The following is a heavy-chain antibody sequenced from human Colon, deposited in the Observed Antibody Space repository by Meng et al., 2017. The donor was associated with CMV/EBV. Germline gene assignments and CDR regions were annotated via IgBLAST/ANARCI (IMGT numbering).Heavy chain of an antibody. CDR3: ARDGVVVLGATRD. CDR1: GFTFSLNI. D-gene: IGHD2-15*01. V-gene: IGHV3-21*04. CDR2: INNRNTYV. J-gene: IGHJ4*02. Sequence: GGSLRLSCAASGFTFSLNIMNWVRRAPGKGLEWVASINNRNTYVYYGESVKGRFTVSRDNVKNSLYLQMNSLRAEDTAIYYCARDGVVVLGATRDWGQGTLVTVSS.